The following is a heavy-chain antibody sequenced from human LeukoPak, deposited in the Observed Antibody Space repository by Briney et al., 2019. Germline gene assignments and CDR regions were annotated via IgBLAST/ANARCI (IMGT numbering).Heavy chain of an antibody. CDR1: GGSFSGYY. CDR2: INHSGST. Sequence: PSETLSLTCAVYGGSFSGYYWSWIRQPPGKGLEWIGEINHSGSTNYNPSLKSRVTISVDTSKNQFSLKLSSVTAADTAVYSCARRGIKQLVRYWYFDLWGRGTLVTVSS. V-gene: IGHV4-34*01. D-gene: IGHD6-6*01. CDR3: ARRGIKQLVRYWYFDL. J-gene: IGHJ2*01.